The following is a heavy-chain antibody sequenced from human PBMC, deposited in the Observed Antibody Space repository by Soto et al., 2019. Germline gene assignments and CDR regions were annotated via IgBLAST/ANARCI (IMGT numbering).Heavy chain of an antibody. D-gene: IGHD5-12*01. J-gene: IGHJ4*02. CDR1: GYTFSHYH. V-gene: IGHV1-46*03. CDR3: TRGPFSGYDSYFDY. CDR2: LRLGGQAT. Sequence: QVQLVQSGAEVKKPGASVRISCQASGYTFSHYHINWVRQAPGHGLEWIAILRLGGQATTDSQKFQGRVTMTSDTSTATVYMELSSLRSDDTAVYYCTRGPFSGYDSYFDYWGQGTLITVSS.